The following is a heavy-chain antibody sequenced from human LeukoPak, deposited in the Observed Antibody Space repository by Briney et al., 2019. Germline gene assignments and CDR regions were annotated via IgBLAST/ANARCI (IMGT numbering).Heavy chain of an antibody. CDR3: ARDLEQDCSSTSCYRYFDY. CDR2: IIPIFGTA. J-gene: IGHJ4*02. D-gene: IGHD2-2*01. CDR1: GGTFSSYA. V-gene: IGHV1-69*01. Sequence: SVKVSCKASGGTFSSYAISWVRQAPGQGLEWMGGIIPIFGTANYAQKFRGRVTITADESTSTAYMELSSLRSEDTAVYYCARDLEQDCSSTSCYRYFDYWGQGTLVTVSS.